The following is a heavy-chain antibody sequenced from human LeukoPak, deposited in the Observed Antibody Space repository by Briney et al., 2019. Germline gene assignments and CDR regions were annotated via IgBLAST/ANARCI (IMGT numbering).Heavy chain of an antibody. J-gene: IGHJ3*02. D-gene: IGHD2-15*01. V-gene: IGHV4-30-4*01. CDR1: GGSISSGDYY. Sequence: SETLSLTCTVSGGSISSGDYYWSWIRQPPGKGLEWIGYIYYSGSTYYNPSLKSRVTISVDTSKNQFSLKLSSVTAADTAVYYCAREEGSQAFDIWGQGTMVTVSS. CDR2: IYYSGST. CDR3: AREEGSQAFDI.